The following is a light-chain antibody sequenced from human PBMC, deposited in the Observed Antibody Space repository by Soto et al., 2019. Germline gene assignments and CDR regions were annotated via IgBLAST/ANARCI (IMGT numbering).Light chain of an antibody. CDR3: QQVNNYPRT. CDR1: QAISRS. V-gene: IGKV1-9*01. CDR2: AAS. Sequence: DIQLTQSPSFLSASVGDRVTITCRASQAISRSLVWYQQRPGRAPEVLIYAASSLQSGVPSRFSGSGSGTEFTITIFSLQPEDFATYYCQQVNNYPRTFGQGTRLDIK. J-gene: IGKJ5*01.